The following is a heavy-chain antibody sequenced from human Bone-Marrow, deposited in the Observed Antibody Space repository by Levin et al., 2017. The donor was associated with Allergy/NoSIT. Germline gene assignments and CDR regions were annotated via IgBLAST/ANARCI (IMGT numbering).Heavy chain of an antibody. CDR2: ISGSGGTT. CDR1: GFTFSNYV. J-gene: IGHJ3*02. CDR3: AKRAGDHKAVDI. D-gene: IGHD2-21*02. Sequence: GGSLRLSCAASGFTFSNYVMSWVRQAPGKGLEWVSGISGSGGTTYYADSVKGRFTISRDNSKNTLSLQMNSLRAGDTAVYYCAKRAGDHKAVDIWGQGTMVTVSS. V-gene: IGHV3-23*01.